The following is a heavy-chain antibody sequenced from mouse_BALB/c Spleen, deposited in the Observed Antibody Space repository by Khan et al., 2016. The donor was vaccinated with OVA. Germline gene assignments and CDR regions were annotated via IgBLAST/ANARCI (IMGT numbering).Heavy chain of an antibody. CDR1: GYTFTSYT. V-gene: IGHV1-4*01. D-gene: IGHD2-14*01. Sequence: QVQLQQSGAELARPGASVKMSSKASGYTFTSYTIHWIKQRPGQGLEWIGYINPSSGYTNYNQKFKDKATLTADKSSTTAYMQLSSLTSDDSAVYYCARDGAYYRNDGWFAYWGQGTLVTVSA. CDR2: INPSSGYT. CDR3: ARDGAYYRNDGWFAY. J-gene: IGHJ3*01.